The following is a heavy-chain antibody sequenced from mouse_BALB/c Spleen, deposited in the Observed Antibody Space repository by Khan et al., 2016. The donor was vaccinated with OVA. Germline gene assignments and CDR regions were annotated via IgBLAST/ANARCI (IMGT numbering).Heavy chain of an antibody. D-gene: IGHD3-1*01. CDR1: GISITTGNYR. V-gene: IGHV3-5*02. CDR2: IYYSGTI. J-gene: IGHJ3*01. Sequence: EVQLQESGPGLVKPSQTVSLTCTVTGISITTGNYRWSWIRQFPGNKLEWIGYIYYSGTITYNPSLPSRTTITRDTSTNQFFLKMNSLTAEDTATYYCAQDSSGFFAYWGQGTLVTVSA. CDR3: AQDSSGFFAY.